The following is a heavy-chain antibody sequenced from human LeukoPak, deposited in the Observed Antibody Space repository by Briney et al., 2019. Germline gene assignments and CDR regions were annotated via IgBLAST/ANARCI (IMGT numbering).Heavy chain of an antibody. Sequence: SETLSLTCTVSGGSISSSSYYWGWIRQPPGKGLEWIGSIYYSGSTYYNPSLKSRVTISVDTSKKQFSLKLSSVTAADTAVYYCARAPHFFDISGSRYYFDYWGQGTLVTVSS. CDR1: GGSISSSSYY. D-gene: IGHD3-22*01. V-gene: IGHV4-39*07. CDR3: ARAPHFFDISGSRYYFDY. CDR2: IYYSGST. J-gene: IGHJ4*02.